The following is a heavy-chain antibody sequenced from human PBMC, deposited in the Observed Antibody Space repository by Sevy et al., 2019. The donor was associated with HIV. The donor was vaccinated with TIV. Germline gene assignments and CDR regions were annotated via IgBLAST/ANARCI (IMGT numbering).Heavy chain of an antibody. CDR3: ARDYFGGYYNWFDP. CDR1: GGSISSYY. CDR2: IYTSGST. Sequence: SETLSLTCTVSGGSISSYYWSWIRQPAGKGLEWIGRIYTSGSTNYNPSLKSRVTISVDTSKNQFSLKLSSVTAADTAVYYCARDYFGGYYNWFDPWGQGTLVTVSS. D-gene: IGHD3-3*01. V-gene: IGHV4-4*07. J-gene: IGHJ5*02.